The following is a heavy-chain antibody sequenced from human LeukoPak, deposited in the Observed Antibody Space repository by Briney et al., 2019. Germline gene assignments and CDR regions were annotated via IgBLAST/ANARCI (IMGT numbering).Heavy chain of an antibody. D-gene: IGHD2-8*01. CDR1: GYTFTGYY. V-gene: IGHV1-2*02. CDR3: ASIPGYCTNGVCPREDWFDP. CDR2: INPNSGGT. Sequence: GASVKVSCKASGYTFTGYYMHWVRQAPGQGLEWMGWINPNSGGTNYAQKFQGRVTMTRDTSISTAYMELSRLRSDDTAVYYCASIPGYCTNGVCPREDWFDPWGQGTLVAVSS. J-gene: IGHJ5*02.